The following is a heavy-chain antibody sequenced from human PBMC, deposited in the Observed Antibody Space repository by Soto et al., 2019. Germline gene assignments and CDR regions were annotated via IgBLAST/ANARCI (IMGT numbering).Heavy chain of an antibody. CDR1: GGSISSSNW. V-gene: IGHV4-4*02. Sequence: PSETLSLTCAVSGGSISSSNWWSWVRQPPGKGLEWIGEIYHSGSTNYNPSLKSRVTISVDKFKNQFSLKLSSVTAADTAVYYCARATVAATGGFDYWGQGTLVTVSS. CDR3: ARATVAATGGFDY. J-gene: IGHJ4*02. D-gene: IGHD6-19*01. CDR2: IYHSGST.